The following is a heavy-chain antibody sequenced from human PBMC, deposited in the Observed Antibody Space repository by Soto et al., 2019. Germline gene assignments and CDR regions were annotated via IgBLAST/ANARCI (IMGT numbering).Heavy chain of an antibody. J-gene: IGHJ5*02. CDR3: ARGPRGSSYMPNRFDP. Sequence: SSETLSLTCAVYGGSFSGYYWSWIRQPPGKGLEWIGEINHSGSTNYNPSLKSRVTISVDTSKNQFSLKLSSVTAADTAVYYCARGPRGSSYMPNRFDPWGQGTLVTVSS. CDR1: GGSFSGYY. CDR2: INHSGST. D-gene: IGHD1-26*01. V-gene: IGHV4-34*01.